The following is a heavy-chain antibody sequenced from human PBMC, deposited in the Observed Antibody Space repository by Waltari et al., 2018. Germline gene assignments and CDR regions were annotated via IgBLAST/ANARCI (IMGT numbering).Heavy chain of an antibody. CDR3: GRYSTYPDVCLDP. CDR2: VYYSGAA. Sequence: QLQLQESGPGLVEPSEPLSLTCTVSGGSIRTSRYYWGWIRQPPGKGLEWIGSVYYSGAAYYSPSLKSRVTILVDTSKNQFSLTLSSVTVADTAVYYCGRYSTYPDVCLDPWGQGTLVTVSP. D-gene: IGHD3-16*02. J-gene: IGHJ5*02. CDR1: GGSIRTSRYY. V-gene: IGHV4-39*07.